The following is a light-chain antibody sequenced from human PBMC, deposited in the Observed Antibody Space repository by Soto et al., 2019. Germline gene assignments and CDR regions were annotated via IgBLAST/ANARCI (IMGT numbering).Light chain of an antibody. CDR1: SSDVGGYNY. V-gene: IGLV2-14*01. Sequence: QSALTQPASVSGSPGQSITISCTGTSSDVGGYNYVSWYQQHPGKAPKLMIYDVSNRPSGVSNRFSGSKSGNTASLTISGLQAEDDADDYCSSYTSSSTLSYVFGTGTKVTVL. J-gene: IGLJ1*01. CDR3: SSYTSSSTLSYV. CDR2: DVS.